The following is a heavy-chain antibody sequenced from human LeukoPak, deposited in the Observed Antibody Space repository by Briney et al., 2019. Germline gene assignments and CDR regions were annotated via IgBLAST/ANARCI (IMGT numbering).Heavy chain of an antibody. J-gene: IGHJ4*02. Sequence: SETLSLTCTVSGGSISSYYWGWIRQPPGKGLEWIGYIYYSGSTNYNPSLKTRVPIPVDTSKNQFSLRLSSVTPAATAGYYLARDTPAVWLQAHENWGEGTLVTVSS. V-gene: IGHV4-59*01. CDR1: GGSISSYY. CDR2: IYYSGST. D-gene: IGHD5-24*01. CDR3: ARDTPAVWLQAHEN.